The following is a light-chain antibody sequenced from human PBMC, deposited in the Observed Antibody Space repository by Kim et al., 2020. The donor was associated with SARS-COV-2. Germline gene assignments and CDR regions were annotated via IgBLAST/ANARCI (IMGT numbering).Light chain of an antibody. V-gene: IGLV2-14*01. Sequence: QSALTQPASVSGSPGQTITISCTGTSSDVGGYNYVSWYQQHPGKAPKLMIYDVSKRPSGVSNRFSGSKSGNPASLTISGLQAEDEADYYCSSYPSSSTWVFGGGTQLTVL. CDR3: SSYPSSSTWV. CDR1: SSDVGGYNY. J-gene: IGLJ3*02. CDR2: DVS.